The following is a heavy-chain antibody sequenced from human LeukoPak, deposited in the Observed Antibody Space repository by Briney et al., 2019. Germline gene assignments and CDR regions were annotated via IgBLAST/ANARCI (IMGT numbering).Heavy chain of an antibody. CDR3: ARQASRPVQKIAARRYNWFDP. D-gene: IGHD6-6*01. Sequence: SSETLSLTCAVYGVSFSGYYWSWIRQPPGKGLEWIEEINHSGSTNYNPSLKSRVTIPVDTSKNQFSLKLSSVTAADTAVYYCARQASRPVQKIAARRYNWFDPWGQGTLVTVSS. J-gene: IGHJ5*02. CDR2: INHSGST. CDR1: GVSFSGYY. V-gene: IGHV4-34*01.